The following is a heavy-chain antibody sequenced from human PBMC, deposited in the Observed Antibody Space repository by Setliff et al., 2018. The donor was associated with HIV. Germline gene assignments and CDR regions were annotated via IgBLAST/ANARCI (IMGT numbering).Heavy chain of an antibody. CDR1: GGSISSSSYY. J-gene: IGHJ4*02. CDR2: IYYSGST. Sequence: SETLSLTCTVSGGSISSSSYYWGWIRQPPGKGLEWIGSIYYSGSTYYNPSLKSRVTISVDTSKNQFSLKLSSVTAADTAVYYCARRGAAAGRGDYWGQGTRVTVSS. CDR3: ARRGAAAGRGDY. D-gene: IGHD6-13*01. V-gene: IGHV4-39*01.